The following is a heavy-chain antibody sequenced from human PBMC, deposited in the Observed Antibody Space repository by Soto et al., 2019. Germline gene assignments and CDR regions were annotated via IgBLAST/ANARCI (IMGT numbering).Heavy chain of an antibody. CDR2: IIPIFGTA. Sequence: SVKVSCKASGGTFSSYAISWVRQAPGQGLEWMGGIIPIFGTANYAQKFQGRVTITADKSTSTAYMELSSLRSEDTAVYYCARNYRYYYGMDVWGQGTTVTVSS. CDR1: GGTFSSYA. J-gene: IGHJ6*02. V-gene: IGHV1-69*06. CDR3: ARNYRYYYGMDV.